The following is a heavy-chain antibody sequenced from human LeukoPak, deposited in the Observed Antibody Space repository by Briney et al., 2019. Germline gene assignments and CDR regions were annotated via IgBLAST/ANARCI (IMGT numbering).Heavy chain of an antibody. D-gene: IGHD6-13*01. Sequence: PSETLSLTRTVSGVSISSSNSYWGWIRQPPGKGLEWIGSIYYTGNTYYNASLKSRVTISVDTSKNQFSLQLNSVTPEDTAVYYCAASLSRQHSSSWYVRPDYFDYWGQGTLVTVSS. V-gene: IGHV4-39*01. CDR3: AASLSRQHSSSWYVRPDYFDY. CDR2: IYYTGNT. J-gene: IGHJ4*02. CDR1: GVSISSSNSY.